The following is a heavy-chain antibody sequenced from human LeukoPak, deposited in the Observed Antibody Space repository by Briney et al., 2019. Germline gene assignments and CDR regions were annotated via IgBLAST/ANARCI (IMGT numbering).Heavy chain of an antibody. CDR1: GFTFSDYY. CDR2: IYSGGTP. Sequence: GGSLRLSCAASGFTFSDYYMSWVRQAPGKGLEWVSIIYSGGTPYYADSVKGRYTISRDNSKNTLFLQMNSLRAEDSAVYYCASAGGQCSGDSCLEYFQHWGQGTLVTVSS. CDR3: ASAGGQCSGDSCLEYFQH. V-gene: IGHV3-66*01. D-gene: IGHD2-15*01. J-gene: IGHJ1*01.